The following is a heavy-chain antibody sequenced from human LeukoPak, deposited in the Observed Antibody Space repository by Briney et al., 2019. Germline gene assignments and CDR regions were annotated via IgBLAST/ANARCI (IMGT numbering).Heavy chain of an antibody. V-gene: IGHV3-21*01. J-gene: IGHJ4*02. Sequence: TGGSLRLSCAASGFTFSSYSMNWVRQAPGKGLEWVSSISSSSSYIYYADSVKGRFTISRDNAKNSLYLQMNSLRAEDTAVYYCASGWILWFGESSGGFDYWGQGTLVTVSS. CDR2: ISSSSSYI. D-gene: IGHD3-10*01. CDR1: GFTFSSYS. CDR3: ASGWILWFGESSGGFDY.